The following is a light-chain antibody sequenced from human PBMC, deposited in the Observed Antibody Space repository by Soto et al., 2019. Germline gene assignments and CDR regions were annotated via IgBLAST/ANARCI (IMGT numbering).Light chain of an antibody. V-gene: IGLV2-14*01. CDR3: SSYTSSSTLYV. CDR1: SSDVGGYNY. Sequence: QSALTQPASVSGSPGQSITISCTGTSSDVGGYNYVSWYQQHPGKAHKLMIYDVSNRPSGVSNRFSGSKSGNTASLTISGLQAEDEADYYCSSYTSSSTLYVFGTWTKVTVL. CDR2: DVS. J-gene: IGLJ1*01.